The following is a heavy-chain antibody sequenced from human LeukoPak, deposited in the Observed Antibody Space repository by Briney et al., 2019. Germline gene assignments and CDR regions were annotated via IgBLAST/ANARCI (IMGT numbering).Heavy chain of an antibody. V-gene: IGHV4-59*03. D-gene: IGHD3-22*01. CDR1: GGSITTHY. CDR2: IYHIGIN. Sequence: SETLSLTCSISGGSITTHYWSWIRQPPGKGLEWIGYIYHIGINTYNPSLKSRVTISVDTSKKQFSLKLSSVTAADTAVYYCARTACSSGYFPNWFDSWGQGTLVTVSS. J-gene: IGHJ5*01. CDR3: ARTACSSGYFPNWFDS.